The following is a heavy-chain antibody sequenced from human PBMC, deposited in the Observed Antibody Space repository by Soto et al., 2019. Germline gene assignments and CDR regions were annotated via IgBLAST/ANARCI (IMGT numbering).Heavy chain of an antibody. CDR2: ISGSGGST. J-gene: IGHJ4*02. Sequence: EVQLVESGGGLVQPGGSLRLSCAASGFTFSSYAMSWVRQAPGKGLEWVSAISGSGGSTYYADSVKGRFTISRDNSKNTLYLQMNSLRAEDTAVYYCAKDFTYPRPVGIGEFHLRVFDYWGQGTLVTVSS. V-gene: IGHV3-23*04. D-gene: IGHD3-10*01. CDR3: AKDFTYPRPVGIGEFHLRVFDY. CDR1: GFTFSSYA.